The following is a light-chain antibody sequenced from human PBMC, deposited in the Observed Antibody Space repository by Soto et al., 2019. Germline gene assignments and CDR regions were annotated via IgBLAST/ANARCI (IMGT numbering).Light chain of an antibody. CDR1: QSIPGW. Sequence: DIQMTQSPSTLSASVGDRVTITCRASQSIPGWLAWYQQKPGKAPKLLIYDASSLESGVPSRFSGGASGTEFTLTISSLQPDDFATYYCQQYTDYSPTFGQGTKVEI. J-gene: IGKJ1*01. V-gene: IGKV1-5*01. CDR3: QQYTDYSPT. CDR2: DAS.